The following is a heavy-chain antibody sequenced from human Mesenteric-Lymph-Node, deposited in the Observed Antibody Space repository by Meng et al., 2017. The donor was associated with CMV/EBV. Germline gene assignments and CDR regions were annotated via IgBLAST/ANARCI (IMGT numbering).Heavy chain of an antibody. J-gene: IGHJ4*02. Sequence: GESLKISCAASGFTFRSYSMNWVRQAPGKGLEWVSFISTSGNYIYYSDSVKGRFTISRDNAKNSLYLQMNSLRAEDTAVYYCAKEGYCSSTSCYAFFDYWGQGTLVTVSS. CDR2: ISTSGNYI. CDR1: GFTFRSYS. V-gene: IGHV3-21*04. CDR3: AKEGYCSSTSCYAFFDY. D-gene: IGHD2-2*01.